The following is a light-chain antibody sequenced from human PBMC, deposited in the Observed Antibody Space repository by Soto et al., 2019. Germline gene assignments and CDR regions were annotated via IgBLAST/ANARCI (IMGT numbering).Light chain of an antibody. CDR3: QSCDSSLSGSF. CDR2: RNT. J-gene: IGLJ1*01. V-gene: IGLV1-40*01. Sequence: QSVLTQPPSVSGAPGQRVTISCTGGSSNIGAGYDVHWYQQLPGTAPKLLIYRNTNRPSGVPDRFSGSRSATSASLAITGLQAEDEADYYCQSCDSSLSGSFFGTGTKVTVL. CDR1: SSNIGAGYD.